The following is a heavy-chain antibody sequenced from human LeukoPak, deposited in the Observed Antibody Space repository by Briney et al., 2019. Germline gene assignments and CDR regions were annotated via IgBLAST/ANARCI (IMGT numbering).Heavy chain of an antibody. J-gene: IGHJ4*02. D-gene: IGHD3-3*01. Sequence: ASVKVSCKASGYTFTGYYMHWVRQAPGQGLEWMGWINPNSGGTNYAQKFQGRVTMTRDTSISTAYMELSRLRSDDTAVYYCTLGHDFWSGYYSGFDYWGQGTLVTVSS. CDR3: TLGHDFWSGYYSGFDY. V-gene: IGHV1-2*02. CDR1: GYTFTGYY. CDR2: INPNSGGT.